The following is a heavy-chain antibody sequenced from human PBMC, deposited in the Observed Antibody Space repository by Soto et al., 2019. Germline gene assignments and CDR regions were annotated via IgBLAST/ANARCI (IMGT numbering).Heavy chain of an antibody. CDR3: AKCTHVDIVATIPGHAFDI. CDR2: ISYDGSNK. CDR1: GFTFSSYG. J-gene: IGHJ3*02. V-gene: IGHV3-30*18. D-gene: IGHD5-12*01. Sequence: QVQLVESGGGVVQPGRSLRLSCAASGFTFSSYGMHWVRQAPGKGLEWVAVISYDGSNKYYADSVKGRFTISRDNSKNTLYLQMNSLRAEDTAVYYCAKCTHVDIVATIPGHAFDIWGQGTVVTVSS.